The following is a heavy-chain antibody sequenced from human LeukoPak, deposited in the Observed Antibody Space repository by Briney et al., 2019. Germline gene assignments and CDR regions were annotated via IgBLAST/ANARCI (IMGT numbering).Heavy chain of an antibody. CDR1: GFTFSSFT. J-gene: IGHJ3*02. Sequence: GGSLRLSCAASGFTFSSFTITWVRQAPGKGLEWVSSISGFSSYIYYADSVKGRLTISRDNAQNSLYLQMNSLRAEDTAVYYCARQADHGGNFDAFDIWGQGTMVTVSS. D-gene: IGHD4-23*01. CDR2: ISGFSSYI. V-gene: IGHV3-21*01. CDR3: ARQADHGGNFDAFDI.